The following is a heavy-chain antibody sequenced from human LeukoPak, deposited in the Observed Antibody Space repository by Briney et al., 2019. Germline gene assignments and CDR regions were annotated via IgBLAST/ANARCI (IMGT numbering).Heavy chain of an antibody. CDR2: IYAGGNS. Sequence: PGGSLRLSCAASGFTVSHKYMAWVRQAPGKGLEWLSIIYAGGNSVSADSVKGRFIISRDNSRNTVHLQMNSLRDDDTAVYYCARGQIDLLRNYFDSWGPGTLVAVSS. D-gene: IGHD3-22*01. J-gene: IGHJ4*02. CDR3: ARGQIDLLRNYFDS. V-gene: IGHV3-66*01. CDR1: GFTVSHKY.